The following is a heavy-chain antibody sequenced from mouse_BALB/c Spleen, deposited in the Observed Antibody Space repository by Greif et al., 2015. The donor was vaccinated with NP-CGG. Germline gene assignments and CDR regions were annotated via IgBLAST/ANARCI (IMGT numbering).Heavy chain of an antibody. D-gene: IGHD1-3*01. CDR1: GYTFTSYY. CDR3: TRGEWTNYYAMDY. Sequence: QVQLQQSGAELVKPGASVKLSCKASGYTFTSYYMYWVKQRPGQGLEWIGGINPSNGGTNFNEKFKSKATLTVDKSSSTAYMQLSSLTSEDSAVYYCTRGEWTNYYAMDYWGQGTSVTVSS. V-gene: IGHV1S81*02. J-gene: IGHJ4*01. CDR2: INPSNGGT.